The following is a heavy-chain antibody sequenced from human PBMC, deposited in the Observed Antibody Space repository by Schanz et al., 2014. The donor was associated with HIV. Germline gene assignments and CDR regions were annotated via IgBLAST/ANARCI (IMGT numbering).Heavy chain of an antibody. D-gene: IGHD1-26*01. CDR2: IIPFFGTA. Sequence: QVQLVQSGAAVKKPGSSVKVSCKASGDTFTDYYISWVRQAPGQGLQWMGGIIPFFGTANYAQTLQGRLTITADESTGTAYMDLTSLRYEDTALYYCAASMYNGSYGTHYYFDLWGRGTLVTVSS. J-gene: IGHJ2*01. CDR1: GDTFTDYY. CDR3: AASMYNGSYGTHYYFDL. V-gene: IGHV1-69*01.